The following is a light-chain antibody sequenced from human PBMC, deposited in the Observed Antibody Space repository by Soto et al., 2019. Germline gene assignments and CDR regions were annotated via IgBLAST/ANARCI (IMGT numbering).Light chain of an antibody. J-gene: IGKJ1*01. Sequence: AIQMTQSPSSLSASVGERVTITCRASQGIRNDLGWYQQKPGKAPKLLIYAASSLQSGVPSRFSGSGSGTEFTLTISSLQPDDSATYYCQQYMWTFGQGTKVDIK. CDR1: QGIRND. CDR2: AAS. V-gene: IGKV1-6*01. CDR3: QQYMWT.